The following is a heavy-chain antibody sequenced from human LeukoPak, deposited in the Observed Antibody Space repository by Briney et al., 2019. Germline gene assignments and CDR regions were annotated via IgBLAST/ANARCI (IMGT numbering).Heavy chain of an antibody. Sequence: PGGSLRLSCAASGFTFSTFAMNWVRQAPGKGREWVSAISGSDVSTFYADSVKGRFTISRDDSKNTVYLQMNSLRAEDTAVYYCAKGSYSGFSARADYWGQGILVTVSS. CDR1: GFTFSTFA. J-gene: IGHJ4*02. V-gene: IGHV3-23*01. D-gene: IGHD5-12*01. CDR3: AKGSYSGFSARADY. CDR2: ISGSDVST.